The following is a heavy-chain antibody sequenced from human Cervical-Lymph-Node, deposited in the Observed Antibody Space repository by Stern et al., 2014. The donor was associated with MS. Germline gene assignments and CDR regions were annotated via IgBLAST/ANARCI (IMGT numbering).Heavy chain of an antibody. J-gene: IGHJ5*02. D-gene: IGHD2-21*01. CDR1: GFTFSSYA. CDR2: IIGSGGST. Sequence: EVQLVESGGGLVQPGGSLRLSCAASGFTFSSYAMSWVRQAPGKGLEWGSAIIGSGGSTYYADSVKGRFTISRDNSKNTLYLQMNSLRAEDTAVYYCAKDHGETPWFDPWGQGTLVTVSS. V-gene: IGHV3-23*04. CDR3: AKDHGETPWFDP.